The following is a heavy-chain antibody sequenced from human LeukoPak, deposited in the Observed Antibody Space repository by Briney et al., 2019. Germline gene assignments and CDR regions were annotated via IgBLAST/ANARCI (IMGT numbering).Heavy chain of an antibody. V-gene: IGHV3-74*01. CDR1: GFTFSKYW. CDR3: ATRQWLAPPPDS. Sequence: GGSLRLSCAASGFTFSKYWMLWVRQAPGKGRESVSRINTDGTVTTYADSVKGRFTVSRDNADNTMFLQMNSVRDEDTAVYYCATRQWLAPPPDSWGQGTLVTVSS. J-gene: IGHJ4*02. CDR2: INTDGTVT. D-gene: IGHD6-19*01.